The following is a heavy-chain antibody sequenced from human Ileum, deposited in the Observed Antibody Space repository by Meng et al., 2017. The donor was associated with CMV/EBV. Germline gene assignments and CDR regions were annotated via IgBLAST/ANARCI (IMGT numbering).Heavy chain of an antibody. J-gene: IGHJ5*02. CDR3: APSITMIVVAGEFDP. CDR1: GFSLSTSGVG. Sequence: SGPTLVTPTHTLTLTCTFSGFSLSTSGVGVGWIRQPPGKALECRALTYWNDDKHYSPSLKSRLTITKDTYKNQVVLTMTNMDPVDTATYYCAPSITMIVVAGEFDPWGQGTPVTVSS. D-gene: IGHD3-22*01. CDR2: TYWNDDK. V-gene: IGHV2-5*01.